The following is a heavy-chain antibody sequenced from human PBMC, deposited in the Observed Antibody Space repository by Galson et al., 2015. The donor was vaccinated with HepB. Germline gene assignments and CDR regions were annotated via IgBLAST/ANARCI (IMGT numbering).Heavy chain of an antibody. CDR3: AKDPAQYNFWSGYYKT. Sequence: SLRLSCADSGFTFSTYAMNWVRPAPGKGLEWVDVILYDGSNEYYADSVKGRFTISRDNSKNTLSLQMNSLRPEDTAVYYCAKDPAQYNFWSGYYKTWGQGTLVTVSS. D-gene: IGHD3-3*01. CDR2: ILYDGSNE. J-gene: IGHJ5*02. V-gene: IGHV3-30*18. CDR1: GFTFSTYA.